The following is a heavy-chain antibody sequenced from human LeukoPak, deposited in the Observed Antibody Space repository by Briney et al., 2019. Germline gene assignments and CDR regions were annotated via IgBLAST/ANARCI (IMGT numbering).Heavy chain of an antibody. J-gene: IGHJ3*02. CDR3: ARVRILRFLEWSPSRSFDI. V-gene: IGHV1-2*02. CDR2: INPKSGGT. D-gene: IGHD3-3*01. CDR1: GYTFTGYY. Sequence: ASVKVSCKASGYTFTGYYMHWVRQAPGQGLEWMGWINPKSGGTNYAQKFQGRVTMTRDTSISTAYMELSRLRSDDTAVYYCARVRILRFLEWSPSRSFDIWGQGTMVTVSS.